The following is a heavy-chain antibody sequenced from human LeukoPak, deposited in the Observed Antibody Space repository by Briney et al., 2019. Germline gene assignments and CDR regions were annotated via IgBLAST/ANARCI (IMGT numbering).Heavy chain of an antibody. V-gene: IGHV4-59*08. CDR2: IYYSGST. Sequence: SETLSLTCTVSGGSITSNYWSWLRQPPGKGLEWIGYIYYSGSTNYNPSLESRVTISVDTSKNQFSLKLSSVTAADTAVYYCASFARGQRYFDLWGRGTLVTVSS. CDR1: GGSITSNY. J-gene: IGHJ2*01. CDR3: ASFARGQRYFDL. D-gene: IGHD3-16*01.